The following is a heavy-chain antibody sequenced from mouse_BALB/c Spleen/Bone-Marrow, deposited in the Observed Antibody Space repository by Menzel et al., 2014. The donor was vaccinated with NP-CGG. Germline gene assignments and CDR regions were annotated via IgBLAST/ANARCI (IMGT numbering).Heavy chain of an antibody. CDR2: IDTSDSHT. CDR3: ARGTGWYFDA. CDR1: GYTFTDYW. V-gene: IGHV1-69*01. J-gene: IGHJ1*01. D-gene: IGHD4-1*01. Sequence: VQLQQSGAELVMPGASVKMSCKASGYTFTDYWMHWVKQRPGQGLEWIGAIDTSDSHTSYNQKFKGKATLTVDESSSTAYMQLSSLTSEDSAVYYCARGTGWYFDAWGAGTTVTVSS.